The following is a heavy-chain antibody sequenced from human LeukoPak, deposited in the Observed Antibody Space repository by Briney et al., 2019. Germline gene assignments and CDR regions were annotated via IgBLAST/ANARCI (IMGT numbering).Heavy chain of an antibody. J-gene: IGHJ4*02. CDR3: ARHGPLYDYVWGSYRSTDGTIDY. CDR1: GGSISSSSYY. CDR2: IYYSGST. D-gene: IGHD3-16*02. V-gene: IGHV4-39*01. Sequence: SETLSLTCTVSGGSISSSSYYWGWIRQPPGKGLEWIGSIYYSGSTYYNPSLKSRVTISVDTSKNQFSLKLSSVTAADTAVYYCARHGPLYDYVWGSYRSTDGTIDYWGQGTLVTVSS.